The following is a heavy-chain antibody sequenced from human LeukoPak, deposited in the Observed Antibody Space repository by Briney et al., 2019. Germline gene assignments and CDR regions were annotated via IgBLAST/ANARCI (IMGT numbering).Heavy chain of an antibody. CDR2: IYTSGST. D-gene: IGHD2/OR15-2a*01. J-gene: IGHJ4*02. V-gene: IGHV4-4*07. Sequence: SEALSLTCAVSGGSISTSYCSWMRHPPGQGLKSIGRIYTSGSTNDNPSLKSLVAISVDISKDQLSLGLSSVTAADTAVYYCARSPAPYFFAYWGQGTLVAVSS. CDR1: GGSISTSY. CDR3: ARSPAPYFFAY.